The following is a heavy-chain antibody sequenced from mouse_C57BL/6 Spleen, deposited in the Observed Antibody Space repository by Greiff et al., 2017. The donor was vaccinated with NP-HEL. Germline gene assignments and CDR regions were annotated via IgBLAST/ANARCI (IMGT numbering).Heavy chain of an antibody. CDR2: IYPSDSET. J-gene: IGHJ2*01. V-gene: IGHV1-61*01. CDR3: ARRIRDYFDY. CDR1: GYTFTSYW. Sequence: QVQLQQSGAELVRPGSSVKLSCKASGYTFTSYWMDWVKQRPGQGLEWIGNIYPSDSETHYNQKFKDKATLTVDKSSSTAYMQLSSLTSEDSAVYYCARRIRDYFDYWGQGTTLTVSS.